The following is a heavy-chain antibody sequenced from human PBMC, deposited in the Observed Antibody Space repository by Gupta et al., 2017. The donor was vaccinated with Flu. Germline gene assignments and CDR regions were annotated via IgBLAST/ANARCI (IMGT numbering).Heavy chain of an antibody. CDR2: IDHSGST. CDR3: ARGASVVVQTPVRTRPRYYMDV. V-gene: IGHV4-4*02. J-gene: IGHJ6*03. CDR1: GDSIRQGRW. Sequence: QVQLQESGPGLVKPAGTLSVSCSVPGDSIRQGRWWTWVRQPPGKGPEWGGEIDHSGSTYYNTSLKSRVSISLDESKNEFSLKLTPVTAADTAVYYCARGASVVVQTPVRTRPRYYMDVWGKGTTVTVSS. D-gene: IGHD2-15*01.